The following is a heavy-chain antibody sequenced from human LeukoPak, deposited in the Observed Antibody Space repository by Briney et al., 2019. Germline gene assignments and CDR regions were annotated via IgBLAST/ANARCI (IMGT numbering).Heavy chain of an antibody. J-gene: IGHJ6*03. Sequence: GSLRLSCAASGVTSNYFTWVRQAPGKGLEWVSVIYNGGTTYYADSVKGRFTISRDNAKNSLYLQMNSLRAEDTAVYYCARDGLREGYYDFWSGYYYYYYYMDVWGKGTTVTVSS. V-gene: IGHV3-53*01. CDR2: IYNGGTT. CDR1: GVTSNY. D-gene: IGHD3-3*01. CDR3: ARDGLREGYYDFWSGYYYYYYYMDV.